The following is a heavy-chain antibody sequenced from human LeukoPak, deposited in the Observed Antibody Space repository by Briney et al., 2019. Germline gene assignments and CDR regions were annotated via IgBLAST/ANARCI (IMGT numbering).Heavy chain of an antibody. Sequence: GGSPRLSCAASGFTFDDYAMHWVRQAPGKGLEWVSLISGDGGSTYYADSVKGRFTISRDNSKNSLYLQMNSLRTEDTALYYCAKPGRFERDPEYYFDYWGQGTLVTVSS. CDR3: AKPGRFERDPEYYFDY. CDR1: GFTFDDYA. CDR2: ISGDGGST. D-gene: IGHD1-14*01. V-gene: IGHV3-43*02. J-gene: IGHJ4*02.